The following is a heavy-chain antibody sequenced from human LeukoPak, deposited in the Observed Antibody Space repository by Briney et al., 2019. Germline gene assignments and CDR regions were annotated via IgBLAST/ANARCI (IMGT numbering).Heavy chain of an antibody. CDR1: GFTFSSYS. D-gene: IGHD3-22*01. J-gene: IGHJ6*02. CDR2: ISSSSSYI. V-gene: IGHV3-21*01. Sequence: PGGSLRLSCAASGFTFSSYSMNWVRQAPGKGLEWVSSISSSSSYIYYADSVKGRFTISRDNAKNSLYLQMNSLRAEDTAVYYCARDRSPEHYYASSHWDYYYGMDVWGQGTTVTVSS. CDR3: ARDRSPEHYYASSHWDYYYGMDV.